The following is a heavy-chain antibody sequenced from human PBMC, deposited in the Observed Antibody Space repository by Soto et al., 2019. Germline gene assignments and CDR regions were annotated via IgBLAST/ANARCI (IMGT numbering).Heavy chain of an antibody. J-gene: IGHJ2*01. CDR1: GGSISSYF. D-gene: IGHD3-16*01. CDR3: ARDGAGSRRGWYFDL. Sequence: QVQLQESGPGLVKPSETLSLTCTVSGGSISSYFWSWIRQPPGKRLDWIGYIYYSGSTNYNPSLKSRVTISVHTSKNQFSLKLSSVTAADTAVYYCARDGAGSRRGWYFDLWGRGTLVTVSS. V-gene: IGHV4-59*01. CDR2: IYYSGST.